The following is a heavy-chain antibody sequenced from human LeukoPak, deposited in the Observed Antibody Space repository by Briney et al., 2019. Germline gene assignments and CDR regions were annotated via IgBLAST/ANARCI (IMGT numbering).Heavy chain of an antibody. J-gene: IGHJ4*02. D-gene: IGHD3-16*01. V-gene: IGHV3-23*01. CDR3: AKVLRQWTHALVFDY. CDR1: GFTFSSYA. Sequence: GGSLRLSCAASGFTFSSYAMSWVRQAPGKGLEWVSVISGSGGSPYYADSVKGRFTVSRDNSKNTLYLQMNSLRADDTAVYCCAKVLRQWTHALVFDYWGQGTLVTVSS. CDR2: ISGSGGSP.